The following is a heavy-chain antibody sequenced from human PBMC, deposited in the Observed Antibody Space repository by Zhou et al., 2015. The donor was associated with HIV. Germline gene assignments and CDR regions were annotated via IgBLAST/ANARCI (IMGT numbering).Heavy chain of an antibody. V-gene: IGHV3-33*06. CDR1: GFTFSSYG. D-gene: IGHD2-2*01. CDR2: IWYDGSNK. Sequence: QVQLVESGGGVVQPGRSLRLSCAASGFTFSSYGMHWVRQAPGKGLEWVAVIWYDGSNKYYADSVKGRFTISRDNSKNTLYLQMNSLRAEDTAVYYCAKDEYQVVPAAIGYWGQGTLVTVSS. CDR3: AKDEYQVVPAAIGY. J-gene: IGHJ4*02.